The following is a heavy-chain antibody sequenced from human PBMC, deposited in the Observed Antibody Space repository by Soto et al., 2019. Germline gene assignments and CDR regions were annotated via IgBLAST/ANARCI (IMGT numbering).Heavy chain of an antibody. CDR3: ARRSAYYGSGSYYPDSFDI. CDR1: GYIFINYW. D-gene: IGHD3-10*01. Sequence: GESQKVSCKAAGYIFINYWSGWVSPMPGKGLDWMGIIYPGDSDTTYSPSFQGQVTISADKSITAAYLQWSSLKASDTAMYYCARRSAYYGSGSYYPDSFDIWGQGTMVTVSS. J-gene: IGHJ3*02. V-gene: IGHV5-51*01. CDR2: IYPGDSDT.